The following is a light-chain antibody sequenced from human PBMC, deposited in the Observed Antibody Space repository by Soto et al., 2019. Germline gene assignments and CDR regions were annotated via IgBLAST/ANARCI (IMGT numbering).Light chain of an antibody. J-gene: IGKJ4*01. V-gene: IGKV3-20*01. CDR3: QQFSSYPLT. CDR1: QSVSSSY. CDR2: GAS. Sequence: ESVLTQSHGPLSLSPGARATLPCRARQSVSSSYLAWYQQKPGQAPRLLIYGASSRATGIPDRFSGSGSGTDFTLTISRLEPEDFAVYYCQQFSSYPLTFGGGTKVDIK.